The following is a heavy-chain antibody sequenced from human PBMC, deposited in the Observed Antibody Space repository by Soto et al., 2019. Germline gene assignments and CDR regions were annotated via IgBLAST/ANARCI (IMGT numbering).Heavy chain of an antibody. D-gene: IGHD3-10*01. CDR1: GVSISSGNW. V-gene: IGHV4-4*02. CDR2: IFHDGTA. J-gene: IGHJ4*02. CDR3: ARLVYDTRLNYMYFGF. Sequence: SETLSLTCAVSGVSISSGNWWTWVRQSPQRGLEYIGEIFHDGTANYYPSFERRVAISVDTSKNQFSLKLTSVTAADTAIYFCARLVYDTRLNYMYFGFWGQGTLVTVSS.